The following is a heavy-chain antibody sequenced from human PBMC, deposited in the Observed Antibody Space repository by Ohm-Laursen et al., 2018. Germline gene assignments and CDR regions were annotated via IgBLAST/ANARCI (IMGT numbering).Heavy chain of an antibody. J-gene: IGHJ3*02. CDR3: AIRGGAGAFDI. D-gene: IGHD2-15*01. V-gene: IGHV1-46*01. CDR2: ISPSGGST. CDR1: AYTFTGYL. Sequence: ASVKVSCKASAYTFTGYLMHWVRQAPGQGLEWMGIISPSGGSTSYTQNFQGRVTMTRDTSTTTVYMELSSLRSEDTAVYYCAIRGGAGAFDIWGQGTLVTVSS.